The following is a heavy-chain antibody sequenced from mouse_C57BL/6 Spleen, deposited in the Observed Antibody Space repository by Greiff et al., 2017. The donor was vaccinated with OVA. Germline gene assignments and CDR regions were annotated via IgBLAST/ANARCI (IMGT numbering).Heavy chain of an antibody. D-gene: IGHD1-1*01. CDR3: ARSPLITTVVADWYFDV. V-gene: IGHV1-81*01. Sequence: VQLQQSGAELARPGASVKLSCKASGYTFTSYGISWVKQRTGQGLEWIGEIYPRSGNTYYNEKFKGKATLTADKSSSTAYMELRSLTSEDSAVYFCARSPLITTVVADWYFDVWGTGTTVTVSS. J-gene: IGHJ1*03. CDR2: IYPRSGNT. CDR1: GYTFTSYG.